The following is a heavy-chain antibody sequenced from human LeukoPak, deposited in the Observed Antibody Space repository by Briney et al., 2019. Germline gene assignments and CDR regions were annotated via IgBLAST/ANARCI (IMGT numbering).Heavy chain of an antibody. CDR2: ITNGGSTI. CDR3: ARSIGLTGGGVDV. Sequence: GGSLRLSCAASGSTLSDYNMNWVRQAPGKGLEWVSYITNGGSTIHHADSVKGRFTISRDNAKKTLYLQMNSLRAEDTAVYYCARSIGLTGGGVDVWGQGTTVTVS. D-gene: IGHD3-9*01. CDR1: GSTLSDYN. V-gene: IGHV3-11*01. J-gene: IGHJ6*02.